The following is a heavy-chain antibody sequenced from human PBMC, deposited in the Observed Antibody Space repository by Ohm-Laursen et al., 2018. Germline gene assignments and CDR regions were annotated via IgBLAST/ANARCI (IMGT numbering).Heavy chain of an antibody. CDR1: GFTFSTYT. Sequence: SLRLSCSASGFTFSTYTMNWVRQAPGKGLEWVSVISGSGGSTYYVDSVKGRFTISRDNSKSTLYLQMNSLRAEDTAVYYCAKDRVNTWYAFDIWGQGTMVTVSS. D-gene: IGHD2-8*02. CDR3: AKDRVNTWYAFDI. J-gene: IGHJ3*02. V-gene: IGHV3-23*01. CDR2: ISGSGGST.